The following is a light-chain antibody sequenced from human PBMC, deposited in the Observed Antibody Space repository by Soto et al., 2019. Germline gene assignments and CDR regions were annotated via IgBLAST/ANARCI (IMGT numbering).Light chain of an antibody. J-gene: IGKJ1*01. CDR1: QSVSSSY. Sequence: EIVMTRSPATLSVSPGERATLSCRASQSVSSSYLAWYQQKPGQAPRLLIYGASSRATGIPDRFSGSGSGTDFTLTISRLEPEDFAVYYCQQYGSSPQTFGQGTKVDIK. V-gene: IGKV3-20*01. CDR2: GAS. CDR3: QQYGSSPQT.